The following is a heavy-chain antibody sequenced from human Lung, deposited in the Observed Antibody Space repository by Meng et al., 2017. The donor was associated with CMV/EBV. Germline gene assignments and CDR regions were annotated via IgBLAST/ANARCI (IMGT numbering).Heavy chain of an antibody. CDR2: IPHRGSS. D-gene: IGHD3-10*01. Sequence: QVQVREPGPALVKPSETLSLTGAVSGDSITNHNWWAWVRQPPGKGLEWIGEIPHRGSSAYNPSLKSRVSMSIDKSKNQFSLKLTSVTAADTAVYHCLRRSGGSVWGQGTLVTVSS. CDR1: GDSITNHNW. J-gene: IGHJ1*01. CDR3: LRRSGGSV. V-gene: IGHV4-4*02.